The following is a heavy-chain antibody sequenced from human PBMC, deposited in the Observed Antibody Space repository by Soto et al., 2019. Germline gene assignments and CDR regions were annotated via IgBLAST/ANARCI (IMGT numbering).Heavy chain of an antibody. CDR1: GFTFTSSA. V-gene: IGHV1-58*01. J-gene: IGHJ4*02. CDR3: AADRVYYYDSSGYYQRFDY. Sequence: ASVKVCCKASGFTFTSSAVQWVRQARGQRLEWIGWIVVGSGNTNYAQKFQERVTITRDMSTSTAYMELSSLRSEDTAVYYCAADRVYYYDSSGYYQRFDYWGQGTLVTVSS. D-gene: IGHD3-22*01. CDR2: IVVGSGNT.